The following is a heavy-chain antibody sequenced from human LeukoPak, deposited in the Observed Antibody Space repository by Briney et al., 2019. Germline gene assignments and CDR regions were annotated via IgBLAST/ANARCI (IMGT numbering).Heavy chain of an antibody. CDR3: AKHRFESGGYHSTD. J-gene: IGHJ4*02. CDR2: FSGSGSNT. V-gene: IGHV3-23*01. CDR1: GFTFSSYA. D-gene: IGHD3-22*01. Sequence: PGGSLRLSRAASGFTFSSYAMSWVRQAPGKGLEWVSGFSGSGSNTYYADSVKGRFTISRDNSKNTLYLQMNSLRAEDTAVYYCAKHRFESGGYHSTDWGQGTLVTVSS.